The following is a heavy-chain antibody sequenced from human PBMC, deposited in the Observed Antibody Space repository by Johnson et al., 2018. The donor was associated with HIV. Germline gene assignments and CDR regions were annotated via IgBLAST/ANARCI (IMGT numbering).Heavy chain of an antibody. CDR2: IKSKTDGGTT. V-gene: IGHV3-15*01. D-gene: IGHD5-18*01. CDR1: GFTFSNAW. J-gene: IGHJ3*02. Sequence: VQLVESGGGVVRPGGSLRLSCAASGFTFSNAWMSWVRQAPGKGLEWVGRIKSKTDGGTTDYAAPVKGRLTIPRDDSKNTLYLQMNSLRAEDTAVYYCAREPRLLTDAFDIWGQGTMVTVSS. CDR3: AREPRLLTDAFDI.